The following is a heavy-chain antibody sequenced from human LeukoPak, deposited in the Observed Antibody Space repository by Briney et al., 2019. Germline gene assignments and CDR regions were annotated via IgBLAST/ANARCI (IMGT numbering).Heavy chain of an antibody. CDR3: ARDRSHTAMAAGVPDY. CDR2: ISSSSSYI. CDR1: RFTFSNYA. V-gene: IGHV3-21*01. J-gene: IGHJ4*02. D-gene: IGHD5-18*01. Sequence: PGGSLRLSCAASRFTFSNYAMSWVRQAPGKGLEWVSSISSSSSYIYYADSVKGRFTISRDNAKNSLYLQMNSLRAEDTAVYYCARDRSHTAMAAGVPDYWGQGTLVTVSS.